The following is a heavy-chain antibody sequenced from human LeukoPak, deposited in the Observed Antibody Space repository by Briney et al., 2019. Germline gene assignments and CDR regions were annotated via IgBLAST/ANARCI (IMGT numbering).Heavy chain of an antibody. J-gene: IGHJ4*02. CDR2: IIPIFGTA. D-gene: IGHD3-22*01. CDR1: GGTFSSYA. CDR3: ATQSYDSSGFYYYFDY. V-gene: IGHV1-69*06. Sequence: ASVKVSCKASGGTFSSYAISWVRQAPGQGLEWMGGIIPIFGTANYAQKFQGRVTITADKSTSTAYMELSSLRSEDTAVFYCATQSYDSSGFYYYFDYWGQGTPVTVSS.